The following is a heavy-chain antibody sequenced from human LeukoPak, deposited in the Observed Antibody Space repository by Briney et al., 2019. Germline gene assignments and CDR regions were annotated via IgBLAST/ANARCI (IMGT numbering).Heavy chain of an antibody. CDR3: ARDLGGWYSGSNNPGY. Sequence: ASVKVSCKASGYTFTGYYMHWVRQAPGQGLEWMGWINPNSGGTNYAQKFQGRVTMTRDTSISTAYMELSRLRSDDTAVYYCARDLGGWYSGSNNPGYWGQGTLVTVSS. CDR2: INPNSGGT. D-gene: IGHD6-6*01. CDR1: GYTFTGYY. J-gene: IGHJ4*02. V-gene: IGHV1-2*02.